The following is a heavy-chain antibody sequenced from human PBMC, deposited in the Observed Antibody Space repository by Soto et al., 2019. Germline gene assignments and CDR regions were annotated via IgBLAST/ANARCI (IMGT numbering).Heavy chain of an antibody. CDR1: GGSISSSSYY. Sequence: PSETLSLTCTVSGGSISSSSYYWCWIRQPPGKGLEWIGSIYYSGSTYYNPSLKSRVTISVDTSKNQFSLKLSSVTAADTAVYYCARHASTYYYDSSGYSRDNWFDPWGQGTLVTVSS. J-gene: IGHJ5*02. V-gene: IGHV4-39*01. CDR3: ARHASTYYYDSSGYSRDNWFDP. CDR2: IYYSGST. D-gene: IGHD3-22*01.